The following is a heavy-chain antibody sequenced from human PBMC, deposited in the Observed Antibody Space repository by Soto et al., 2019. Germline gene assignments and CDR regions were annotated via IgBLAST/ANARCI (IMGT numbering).Heavy chain of an antibody. J-gene: IGHJ6*02. D-gene: IGHD3-16*02. CDR3: ARVKAELSSTLYYGMDV. Sequence: QVQLVQSGAEVKKPGSSVKVSCKASGGTFSSYAISWVRQAPGQGLEWMGGIIPIFGTANYAQKFQGRVTITADKSTSTAYMELSSLRSDDTAVYYCARVKAELSSTLYYGMDVWGQGTTVTVSS. V-gene: IGHV1-69*06. CDR2: IIPIFGTA. CDR1: GGTFSSYA.